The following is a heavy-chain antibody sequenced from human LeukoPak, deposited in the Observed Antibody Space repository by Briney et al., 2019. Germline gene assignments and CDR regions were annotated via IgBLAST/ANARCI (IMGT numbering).Heavy chain of an antibody. Sequence: GGSLRLSCAASGLIFTNYGMHWVRQAPGKGLEWVAIISFDGRIEYYVDSVKGRFTISRDKSKNTLYLQMNSLRPEDTAVYYCAKERASMGADAFDIWGQGTVVTVSS. D-gene: IGHD1-26*01. CDR2: ISFDGRIE. J-gene: IGHJ3*02. CDR1: GLIFTNYG. CDR3: AKERASMGADAFDI. V-gene: IGHV3-30*18.